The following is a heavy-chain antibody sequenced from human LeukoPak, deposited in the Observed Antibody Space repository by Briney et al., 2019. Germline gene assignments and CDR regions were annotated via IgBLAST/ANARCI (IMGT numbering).Heavy chain of an antibody. V-gene: IGHV4-4*02. J-gene: IGHJ4*02. CDR3: ARVYCSSTSCYPDY. CDR1: GGPISSSKW. D-gene: IGHD2-2*01. Sequence: SGTLSLTCAVSGGPISSSKWWSWVRQPPGKGLEWIGEIYYSGNTNYNPSLKSRVTISVDKSKNHFSLKLSSVTAADTAVYYCARVYCSSTSCYPDYWGQGTLVTVSS. CDR2: IYYSGNT.